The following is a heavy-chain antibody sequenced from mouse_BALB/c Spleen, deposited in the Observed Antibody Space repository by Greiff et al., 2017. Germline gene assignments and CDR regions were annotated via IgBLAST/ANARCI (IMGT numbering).Heavy chain of an antibody. D-gene: IGHD2-1*01. V-gene: IGHV5-4*02. Sequence: EVQVVESGGGLVKPGGSLKLSCAASGFTFSDYYMYWVRQTPEKRLEWVATISDGGSYTYYPDSVKGRFTISRDNAKNNLYLQMSSLKSEDTAMYYCARQDGNYLGAMDYWGQGTSVTVSS. CDR3: ARQDGNYLGAMDY. CDR1: GFTFSDYY. CDR2: ISDGGSYT. J-gene: IGHJ4*01.